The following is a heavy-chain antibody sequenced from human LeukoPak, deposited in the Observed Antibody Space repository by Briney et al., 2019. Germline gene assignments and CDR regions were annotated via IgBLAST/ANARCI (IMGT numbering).Heavy chain of an antibody. CDR3: ARLLRFLEWFSWFDP. D-gene: IGHD3-3*01. Sequence: GESLKISCKGSGYSFTSYWIGWVRQMPGKGLEWMGIIYPGDSDTRYSPSFQGQVTISADKSISTAYLHWSSLKASDTAIYYCARLLRFLEWFSWFDPWGQGTLVTVSS. J-gene: IGHJ5*02. V-gene: IGHV5-51*01. CDR1: GYSFTSYW. CDR2: IYPGDSDT.